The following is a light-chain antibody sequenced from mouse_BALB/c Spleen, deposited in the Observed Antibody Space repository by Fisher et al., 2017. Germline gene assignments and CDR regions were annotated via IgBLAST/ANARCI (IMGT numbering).Light chain of an antibody. V-gene: IGKV4-58*01. CDR2: RTS. J-gene: IGKJ1*01. CDR1: SSVSSSY. CDR3: QQFTSSPSVT. Sequence: DIVITQSPAIMAASLGQKVTMTCSASSSVSSSYLHWYQQKSGASPKPLIHRTSNLASGVPARFSGSGSGTSYSLTISSMEGEDAATYYCQQFTSSPSVTFGGGTKLEIK.